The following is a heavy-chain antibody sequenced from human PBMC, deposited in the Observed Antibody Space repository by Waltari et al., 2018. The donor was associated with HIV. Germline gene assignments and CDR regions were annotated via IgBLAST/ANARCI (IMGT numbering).Heavy chain of an antibody. CDR1: RFAFIDSG. CDR2: IRYDASDE. D-gene: IGHD6-6*01. CDR3: ANLGSSDDSSLDY. Sequence: QVHLVESGGGVVQPGESLRLSCAASRFAFIDSGMHWVRQAPGKGLEWVAFIRYDASDEYYADSVYGRFTISRDNSKSMLYLQIDSLRSEDTAVYYCANLGSSDDSSLDYWGQGTLVTVSS. V-gene: IGHV3-30*02. J-gene: IGHJ4*02.